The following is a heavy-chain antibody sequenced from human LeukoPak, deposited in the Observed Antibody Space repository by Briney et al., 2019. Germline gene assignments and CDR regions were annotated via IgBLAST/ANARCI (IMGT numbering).Heavy chain of an antibody. CDR1: GFTFSSYA. V-gene: IGHV3-23*05. CDR2: IYDIGST. J-gene: IGHJ3*02. Sequence: GGSLRLSCAASGFTFSSYAMSWVRQAPGTGPEWVSIIYDIGSTYYADSVKGRFTISRDSSKNTLYLQMNSLRAEDTAVYYCARTAVTPGSSDAFDIWGQGTMVTVSS. D-gene: IGHD4-17*01. CDR3: ARTAVTPGSSDAFDI.